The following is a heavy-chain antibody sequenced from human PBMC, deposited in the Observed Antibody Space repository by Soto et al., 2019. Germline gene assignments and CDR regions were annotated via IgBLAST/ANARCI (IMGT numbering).Heavy chain of an antibody. Sequence: ASVKVSCKASGFSFSDYFMHWVRQAPGQGLEWMGIINPSGDSRNYAQKFQGRVTITRDTSTSTVYMDLSSLRYEDTAVYYCARDNSQNYGPPAASSWFHPWGQGTLVTVSS. CDR1: GFSFSDYF. CDR2: INPSGDSR. J-gene: IGHJ5*02. D-gene: IGHD2-15*01. CDR3: ARDNSQNYGPPAASSWFHP. V-gene: IGHV1-46*01.